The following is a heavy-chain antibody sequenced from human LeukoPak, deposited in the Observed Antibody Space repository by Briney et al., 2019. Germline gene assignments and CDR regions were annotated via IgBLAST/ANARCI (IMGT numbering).Heavy chain of an antibody. CDR3: ARPSGELSPWGAFDI. J-gene: IGHJ3*02. V-gene: IGHV5-51*03. CDR1: GYSFTSYW. D-gene: IGHD3-16*02. Sequence: GESLKISCKGSGYSFTSYWIGWVRQMPGKGLEWMGIIYPGDSDTRYSPSFQGQVTISADKSISTAYLQRSSLKASDTAMYYCARPSGELSPWGAFDIWGQGTMVTVSS. CDR2: IYPGDSDT.